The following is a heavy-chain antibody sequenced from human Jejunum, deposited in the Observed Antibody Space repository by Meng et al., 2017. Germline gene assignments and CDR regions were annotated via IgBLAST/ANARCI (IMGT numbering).Heavy chain of an antibody. CDR1: GGYIDKANW. V-gene: IGHV4-4*02. D-gene: IGHD2-2*01. J-gene: IGHJ4*02. CDR3: VRGEFAMLARFDF. CDR2: IYNGGNT. Sequence: QVQLQESGPGLVKPWGTLSLTCAVSGGYIDKANWWSWVRQSPERGLEWIGEIYNGGNTNYNPSLNRRVTMSVDESTNQMSLKLTSVTAADTAVYYCVRGEFAMLARFDFWGQGILVTVSS.